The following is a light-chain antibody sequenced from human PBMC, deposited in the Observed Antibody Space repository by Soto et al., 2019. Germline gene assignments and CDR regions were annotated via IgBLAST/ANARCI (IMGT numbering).Light chain of an antibody. V-gene: IGKV1-6*01. Sequence: IQMTQSPSTLSASVVDRVTITCRSSQDIRNDLGWYQQKPGKAPKLLIYAASSLQSGVPSRFSGSGSGTDFTLTISSLQPEDFATYYCLQDYNYSWTFGQGTKVDIK. CDR3: LQDYNYSWT. J-gene: IGKJ1*01. CDR1: QDIRND. CDR2: AAS.